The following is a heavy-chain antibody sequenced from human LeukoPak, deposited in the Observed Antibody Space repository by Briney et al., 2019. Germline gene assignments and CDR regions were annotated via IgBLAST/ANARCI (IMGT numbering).Heavy chain of an antibody. CDR1: GYTFTGYY. D-gene: IGHD6-13*01. CDR3: ARGGSSSWYIDY. Sequence: ASVKVSCKASGYTFTGYYMHWVRQAPGQGLEWMGWINPNSGGTNYAHKFQGRVTMTRDTSISTAYMELSRLRSDDTAVYYCARGGSSSWYIDYWGQGTLVTVSS. V-gene: IGHV1-2*02. CDR2: INPNSGGT. J-gene: IGHJ4*02.